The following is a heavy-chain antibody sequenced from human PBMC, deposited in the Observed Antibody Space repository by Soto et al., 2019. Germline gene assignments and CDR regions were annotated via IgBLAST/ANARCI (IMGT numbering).Heavy chain of an antibody. J-gene: IGHJ3*02. CDR1: GFTFSSYS. V-gene: IGHV3-21*01. CDR2: ISSSSSYI. D-gene: IGHD6-19*01. CDR3: ARDSSGWYGGAFDI. Sequence: GGSLRLSCAASGFTFSSYSMNWVRQAPGKGLEWVSSISSSSSYIYYADSVKGRFTISRDNAKNSLYLQMNSLRAEDTAVYYCARDSSGWYGGAFDIWGQGTMVTVSS.